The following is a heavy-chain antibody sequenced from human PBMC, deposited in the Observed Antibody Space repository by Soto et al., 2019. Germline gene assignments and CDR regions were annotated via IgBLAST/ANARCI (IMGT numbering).Heavy chain of an antibody. Sequence: ESGGGLVQPGGSLRLSCAASGYTFSTYAMHWVRQAPGKGLEYVSVINSNGGSTFYANSVKGRFTISRDNSKNTLYLQMGSLRVEDTGVYYSARAPGYSGYDALDYWGQGTLVTVSS. V-gene: IGHV3-64*01. CDR2: INSNGGST. J-gene: IGHJ4*02. D-gene: IGHD5-12*01. CDR1: GYTFSTYA. CDR3: ARAPGYSGYDALDY.